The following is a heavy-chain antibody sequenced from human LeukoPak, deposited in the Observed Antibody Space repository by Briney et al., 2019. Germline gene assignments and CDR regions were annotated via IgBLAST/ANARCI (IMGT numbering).Heavy chain of an antibody. Sequence: SETLSLTCTVSSGSISTSNYYWGWVRQPPGKALEWIGNIFCSGSTYYSPSLKSRVTISVDTAKNHFSLNLSSVTAADTAVYYCARSDGYGLVGIWGQGAMVTVSS. J-gene: IGHJ3*02. CDR2: IFCSGST. CDR1: SGSISTSNYY. D-gene: IGHD3-10*01. V-gene: IGHV4-39*07. CDR3: ARSDGYGLVGI.